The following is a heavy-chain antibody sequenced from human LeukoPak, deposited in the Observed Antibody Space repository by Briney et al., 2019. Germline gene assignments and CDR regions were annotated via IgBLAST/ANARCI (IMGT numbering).Heavy chain of an antibody. CDR1: GGSISSGDYY. CDR3: ARRKLSSSWRDY. Sequence: SETLSLTCTVSGGSISSGDYYWSWIRQPPGKGLEWIGYIYYSGTTYYNPSLKSRVTISVDTSKNQFSLKLSSVTAADTAVYYCARRKLSSSWRDYWGQGTLVTVSS. J-gene: IGHJ4*02. V-gene: IGHV4-30-4*01. D-gene: IGHD6-13*01. CDR2: IYYSGTT.